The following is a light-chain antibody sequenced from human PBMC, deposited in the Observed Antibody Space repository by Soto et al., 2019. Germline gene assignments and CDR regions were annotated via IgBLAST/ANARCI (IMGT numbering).Light chain of an antibody. J-gene: IGLJ3*02. CDR3: SAWDDSLRGWV. CDR1: SSNIGSNY. Sequence: QSVLTQPPSASGTPGQTVFISCSGSSSNIGSNYLYWYQQLPGTAPKLLIYRNNQRPSGVPDRFSGSKSGTSASLAIRGLRSEDEADYYCSAWDDSLRGWVFGEGTKLTVL. CDR2: RNN. V-gene: IGLV1-47*01.